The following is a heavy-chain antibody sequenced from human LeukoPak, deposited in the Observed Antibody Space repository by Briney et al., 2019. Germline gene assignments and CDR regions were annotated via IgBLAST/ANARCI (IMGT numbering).Heavy chain of an antibody. CDR3: ARAGQYYYGSGSYNPYYYYMDV. Sequence: SETLSLTCTVSGGSISSSGYYWGWIRQPPGKGLEWIGSIYYSGSTYYNPSLKSRVTISVDTSKNQFSLKLSSVTAADTAVYYCARAGQYYYGSGSYNPYYYYMDVWGKGTTVTISS. CDR2: IYYSGST. D-gene: IGHD3-10*01. CDR1: GGSISSSGYY. J-gene: IGHJ6*03. V-gene: IGHV4-39*07.